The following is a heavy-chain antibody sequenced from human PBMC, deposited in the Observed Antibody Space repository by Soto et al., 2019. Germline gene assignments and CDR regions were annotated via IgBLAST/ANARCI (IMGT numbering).Heavy chain of an antibody. Sequence: QIQLVQSGAEVKKPGASVKVSCKASGYIFTSQGISWVRQAPGQGLEWMGWISTYNGNPNYAQKLQGRVTMTTKTSTTTAFRDLRSLTSDDAAVYYCARGRTRALDYWGQGTPVIVSS. CDR3: ARGRTRALDY. D-gene: IGHD1-7*01. J-gene: IGHJ4*02. V-gene: IGHV1-18*01. CDR1: GYIFTSQG. CDR2: ISTYNGNP.